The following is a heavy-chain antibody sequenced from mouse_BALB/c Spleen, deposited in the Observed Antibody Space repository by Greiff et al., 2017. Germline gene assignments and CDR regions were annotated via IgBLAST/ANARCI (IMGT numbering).Heavy chain of an antibody. CDR2: IWAGGST. CDR3: ARDERYYYAMDY. CDR1: GFSLTSYG. V-gene: IGHV2-9*02. Sequence: VKLMESGPGLVAPSQSLSITCTVSGFSLTSYGVHWVRQPPGKGLEWLGVIWAGGSTNYNSALMSRLSISKDNSKSQVFLKMNSLQTDDTAMYYCARDERYYYAMDYWGQGTSVTVSS. J-gene: IGHJ4*01.